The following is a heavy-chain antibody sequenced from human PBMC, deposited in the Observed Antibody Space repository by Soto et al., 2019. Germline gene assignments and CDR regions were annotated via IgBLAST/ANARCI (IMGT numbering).Heavy chain of an antibody. J-gene: IGHJ6*02. CDR2: IYHNERT. Sequence: QVQLQESGPGLVKPSGTLSLTCAVSGVSISSSQWWSWVRQPPGKGLEWIGEIYHNERTNYNPSLKSRLTMSLDRSKNQVSLKLSSVTAADTATYYCGRTKDYFYGVDVWGQGTPVTVSS. CDR3: GRTKDYFYGVDV. CDR1: GVSISSSQW. V-gene: IGHV4-4*02.